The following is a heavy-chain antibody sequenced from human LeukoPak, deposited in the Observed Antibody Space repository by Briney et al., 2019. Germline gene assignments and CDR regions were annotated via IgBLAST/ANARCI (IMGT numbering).Heavy chain of an antibody. CDR1: GFTVSNNY. CDR3: ATVIDNSGSLGF. D-gene: IGHD3-22*01. V-gene: IGHV3-53*01. Sequence: GGSLRLSCAASGFTVSNNYMSWVRQAPGKGLEWVSVIYSGGTTYYRDSVNGRFTISRDSSKNTLYLQMNNLRAEDTAVYSCATVIDNSGSLGFWGQGTLVTVSS. CDR2: IYSGGTT. J-gene: IGHJ4*02.